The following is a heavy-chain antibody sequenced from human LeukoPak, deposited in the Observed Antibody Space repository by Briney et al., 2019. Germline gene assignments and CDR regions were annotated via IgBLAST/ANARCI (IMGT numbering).Heavy chain of an antibody. CDR1: GYTFTSYG. CDR2: ISAYNGNT. CDR3: ARDLIVGAMLTPFYYYYGMDV. V-gene: IGHV1-18*01. D-gene: IGHD1-26*01. J-gene: IGHJ6*02. Sequence: ASVKVSCKASGYTFTSYGISWVRQAPGQGLEWMGWISAYNGNTNYAQKLQGRVTMTTDTSTSTAYMELRSLRSDDTAVYYCARDLIVGAMLTPFYYYYGMDVWGQGTTVTVSS.